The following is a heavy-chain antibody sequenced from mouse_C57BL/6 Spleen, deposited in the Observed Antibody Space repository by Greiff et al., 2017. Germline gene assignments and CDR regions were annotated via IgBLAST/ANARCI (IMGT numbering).Heavy chain of an antibody. J-gene: IGHJ2*01. CDR1: GFTFSSYG. CDR2: ISSGGSYT. V-gene: IGHV5-6*01. CDR3: ASLTVYFDY. D-gene: IGHD4-1*01. Sequence: EVKLMESGGDLVKPGGSLKLSCAASGFTFSSYGMSWVRQTPDKRLEWVATISSGGSYTYYPDSVKGRFTISRDNAKNPLYLQMSSLKSEDTAMYYCASLTVYFDYWGQGTTLTVSS.